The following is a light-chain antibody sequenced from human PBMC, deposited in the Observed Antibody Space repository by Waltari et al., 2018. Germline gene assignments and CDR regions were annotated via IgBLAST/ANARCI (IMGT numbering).Light chain of an antibody. J-gene: IGKJ1*01. CDR3: QQYNNWPPGT. Sequence: ETVMTQSPVTLSVSPGERATLSCRASQTISSNLAWYQQKPGQAPRLLIYGASTRATGIPARFSGSGSGTEFTLTISSLQSEDFAVYYCQQYNNWPPGTFGQGTKVEIK. CDR1: QTISSN. V-gene: IGKV3-15*01. CDR2: GAS.